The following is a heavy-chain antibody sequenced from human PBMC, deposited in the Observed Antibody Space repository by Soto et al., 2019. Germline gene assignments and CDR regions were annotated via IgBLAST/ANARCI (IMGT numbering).Heavy chain of an antibody. CDR1: GFTFNTFG. D-gene: IGHD2-21*01. V-gene: IGHV3-33*05. CDR2: LSFDGDNK. CDR3: VGGDHYFAY. Sequence: QVQLVESGGGVVQPGRSLRLSCAASGFTFNTFGMHWVRQSPGKGLEWVAVLSFDGDNKYYADSVKRRFAISRDISKNTLFLQMSSLRAEETAVYYCVGGDHYFAYWGRGSLVTVSS. J-gene: IGHJ4*02.